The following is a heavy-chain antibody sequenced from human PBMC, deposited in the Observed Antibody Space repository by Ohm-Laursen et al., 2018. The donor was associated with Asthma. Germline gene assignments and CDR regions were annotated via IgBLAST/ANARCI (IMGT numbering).Heavy chain of an antibody. J-gene: IGHJ4*02. CDR2: ISTASTFI. D-gene: IGHD4-23*01. CDR3: AKGGTYGGNHYFDY. V-gene: IGHV3-21*04. Sequence: SLRLSCAASGYTFSRYSIHWVRQVPGKGLEWVASISTASTFIYYADSVRGRFTISRDNAKNSLYLQMNSLRAEDTALYYCAKGGTYGGNHYFDYWGQGTLVTVSS. CDR1: GYTFSRYS.